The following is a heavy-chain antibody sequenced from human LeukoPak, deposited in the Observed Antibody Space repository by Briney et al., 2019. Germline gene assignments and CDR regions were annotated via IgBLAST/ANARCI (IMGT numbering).Heavy chain of an antibody. V-gene: IGHV1-69*04. CDR1: GGTFSSYA. CDR3: ARLGIVGTTGYWFDP. J-gene: IGHJ5*02. D-gene: IGHD1-26*01. CDR2: IIPIFGIA. Sequence: SVKVSCKASGGTFSSYAISWVRQAPGQGHEWMGRIIPIFGIANYAQKFQGRVTITADKSTSTAYMELSSLRSEDTAVYYCARLGIVGTTGYWFDPWGQGTLVTVSS.